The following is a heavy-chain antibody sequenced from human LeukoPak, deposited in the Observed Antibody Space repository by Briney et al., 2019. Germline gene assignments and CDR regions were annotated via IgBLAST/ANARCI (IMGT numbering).Heavy chain of an antibody. J-gene: IGHJ4*02. CDR1: GYTFTSYD. CDR2: MNPNSGNT. D-gene: IGHD3-9*01. Sequence: ASVKVSCRASGYTFTSYDINWVRQATGQGLEWMGWMNPNSGNTGYAQKFQGRVTMTRNTSISTAYMELSSLRSEDTAVYYCARMLRYSARYFDYWGQGTLVTVSS. CDR3: ARMLRYSARYFDY. V-gene: IGHV1-8*01.